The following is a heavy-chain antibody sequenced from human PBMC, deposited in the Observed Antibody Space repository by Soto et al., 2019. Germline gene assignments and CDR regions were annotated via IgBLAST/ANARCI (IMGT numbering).Heavy chain of an antibody. D-gene: IGHD1-26*01. Sequence: EVQLLESGGDLVQPGGSLRLSCAASGDTFSTHAMSWVRQAPGKGLGWVSGIGTGGGTDYADSAKGRFTISRDNSKNTQYLQMNSLRAADTAIYFCPREGASRRADLDSWGQGTLVTVST. CDR3: PREGASRRADLDS. J-gene: IGHJ4*02. CDR1: GDTFSTHA. V-gene: IGHV3-23*01. CDR2: IGTGGGT.